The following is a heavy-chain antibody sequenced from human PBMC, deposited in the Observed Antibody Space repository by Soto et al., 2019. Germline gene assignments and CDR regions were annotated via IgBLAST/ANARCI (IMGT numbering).Heavy chain of an antibody. D-gene: IGHD3-16*01. V-gene: IGHV1-2*04. CDR1: GYTFTGYY. CDR2: INPNSGGT. Sequence: DSVKVSCKASGYTFTGYYMHWVRQAPGQGLEWMGWINPNSGGTNYAQKFQGWVTMTRDTSISTAYMELSRLRSDDTAVYYCAREVFGPGTRLGSSGMDVWGQGNTVTV. CDR3: AREVFGPGTRLGSSGMDV. J-gene: IGHJ6*02.